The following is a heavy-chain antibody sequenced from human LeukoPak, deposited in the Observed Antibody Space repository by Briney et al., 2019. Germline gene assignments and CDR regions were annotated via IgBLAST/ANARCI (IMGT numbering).Heavy chain of an antibody. V-gene: IGHV1-69*13. CDR2: IIPIFGTA. J-gene: IGHJ4*02. D-gene: IGHD3-22*01. Sequence: GASVKVSCKASGGTFSSYAISWVRQAPGQGLEWMGGIIPIFGTANYAQKFQGRVTITADESTSTAYMVLSSLRSEDTAVYYCARDYYDSSGYYGPLGYWGQGTLVTVSS. CDR1: GGTFSSYA. CDR3: ARDYYDSSGYYGPLGY.